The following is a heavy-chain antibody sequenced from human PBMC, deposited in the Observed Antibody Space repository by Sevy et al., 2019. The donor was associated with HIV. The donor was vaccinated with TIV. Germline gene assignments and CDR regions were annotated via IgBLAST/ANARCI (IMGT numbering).Heavy chain of an antibody. CDR1: GGSISSGSYY. D-gene: IGHD6-6*01. CDR2: IYTSGST. J-gene: IGHJ4*02. V-gene: IGHV4-61*02. Sequence: SETLSLTCTVSGGSISSGSYYWSWIRQPAGKGLEWIGRIYTSGSTNYNPSLKSQVTISVDTSKNQFSLKLSSVTAADTAVYYCARELPPQYRVAFDYWGQGTLVTVSS. CDR3: ARELPPQYRVAFDY.